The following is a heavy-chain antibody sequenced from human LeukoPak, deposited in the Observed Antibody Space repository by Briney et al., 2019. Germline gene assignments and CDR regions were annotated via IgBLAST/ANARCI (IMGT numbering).Heavy chain of an antibody. CDR2: INHRGSI. D-gene: IGHD1-26*01. CDR1: GGSFSDYY. V-gene: IGHV4-34*01. CDR3: ARGSSGSYYGNSYYYMDV. Sequence: PSETLSLTCAVYGGSFSDYYWSWIRQPPGKGLEWIGEINHRGSINYNPSLKSRVTISMDTSKNQFSLELTSVTAADTAVYYCARGSSGSYYGNSYYYMDVWGKGTTVTVSS. J-gene: IGHJ6*03.